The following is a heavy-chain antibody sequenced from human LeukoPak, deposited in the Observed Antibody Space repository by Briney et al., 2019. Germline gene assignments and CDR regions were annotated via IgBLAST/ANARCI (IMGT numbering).Heavy chain of an antibody. CDR1: GGSISSGSYY. D-gene: IGHD3-9*01. V-gene: IGHV4-61*10. CDR3: ARDLAGDDILTGYGWFDP. Sequence: SQTLSLTCTVSGGSISSGSYYWSWIRQPAGKGLEWIGYIYYSGSTNYNPSLKSRVTISVDTSKNQFSLKLSSVTAADTAVYYCARDLAGDDILTGYGWFDPWGQGTLVTVSS. CDR2: IYYSGST. J-gene: IGHJ5*02.